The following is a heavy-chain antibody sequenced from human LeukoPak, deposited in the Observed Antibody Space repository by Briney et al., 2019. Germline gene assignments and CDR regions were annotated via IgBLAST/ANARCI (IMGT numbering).Heavy chain of an antibody. J-gene: IGHJ4*02. CDR2: ISWNSGSI. CDR3: AKDDYYDSSGLFDY. CDR1: GFTFDDYA. Sequence: GRSLRLSCAASGFTFDDYAMHWVRQAPGKGLEWVSGISWNSGSIGYADSVKGRFTISRDNAKNSLYLQMNSLRAEDTALYYCAKDDYYDSSGLFDYWGQGNLVTVSS. V-gene: IGHV3-9*01. D-gene: IGHD3-22*01.